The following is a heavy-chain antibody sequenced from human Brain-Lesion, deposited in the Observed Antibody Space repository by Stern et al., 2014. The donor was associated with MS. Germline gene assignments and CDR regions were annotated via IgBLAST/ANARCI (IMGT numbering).Heavy chain of an antibody. D-gene: IGHD3-22*01. CDR2: INPKSGGT. V-gene: IGHV1-2*04. CDR1: GYTFTGYS. J-gene: IGHJ4*02. CDR3: ATYYYDATGYNDF. Sequence: QVQLVESGAEVKKPGASVKVSCKASGYTFTGYSMHWVRQAPGQGLEWMGWINPKSGGTNYAQKFQGWVTMTRDTSINTAYMELSRLRSDDTAVYYCATYYYDATGYNDFWGQGTLVTVSS.